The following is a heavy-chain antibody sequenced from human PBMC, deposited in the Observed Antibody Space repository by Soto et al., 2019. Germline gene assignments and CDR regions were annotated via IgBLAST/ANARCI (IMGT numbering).Heavy chain of an antibody. V-gene: IGHV2-5*02. D-gene: IGHD6-19*01. CDR3: AHAPGIAVTTNWFDP. CDR1: GFSLSTSEVG. Sequence: QITLKESGPTLVKPTQTLTLTCTFSGFSLSTSEVGVGWIRQPPGKALQWLALIYWDDDKRYSPSLKSRLTITKDTTKNQVVLTTTNMDPVDTATYYCAHAPGIAVTTNWFDPWGQGILVTVSS. CDR2: IYWDDDK. J-gene: IGHJ5*02.